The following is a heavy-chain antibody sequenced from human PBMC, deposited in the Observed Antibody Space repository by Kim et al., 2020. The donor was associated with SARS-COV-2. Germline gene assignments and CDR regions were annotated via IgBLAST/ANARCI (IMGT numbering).Heavy chain of an antibody. CDR3: ARDGITKGLVV. D-gene: IGHD2-8*02. CDR1: GGSISSYY. CDR2: IYYSGST. J-gene: IGHJ4*02. Sequence: SETLSLTCTVSGGSISSYYWSWIRQPPGKGLEWIGYIYYSGSTNYNPSLMSRVTISVDTSKNQFSLKLSSVTAADTAVYYCARDGITKGLVVWGQGTLVTVSS. V-gene: IGHV4-59*01.